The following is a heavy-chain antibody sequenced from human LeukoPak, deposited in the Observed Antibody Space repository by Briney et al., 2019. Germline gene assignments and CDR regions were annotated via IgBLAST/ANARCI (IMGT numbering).Heavy chain of an antibody. V-gene: IGHV3-21*01. J-gene: IGHJ4*02. CDR2: ISSSSSYI. Sequence: KPGGSLRLSCAASGFTFSSYSMNWVRQAPGKGLEWVSSISSSSSYIYYADSVKGRFTISRDNAKNSLYLQMNSLRAEDTAVYYCAILYNLIAVAGTIESGNWGQGTLVTVSS. CDR3: AILYNLIAVAGTIESGN. CDR1: GFTFSSYS. D-gene: IGHD6-19*01.